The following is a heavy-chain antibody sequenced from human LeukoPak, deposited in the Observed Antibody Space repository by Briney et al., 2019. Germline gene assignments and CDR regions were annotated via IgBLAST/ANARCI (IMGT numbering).Heavy chain of an antibody. D-gene: IGHD1-26*01. J-gene: IGHJ4*02. CDR1: GFTFSSYG. CDR3: AKDSSRGSPEYYFDY. Sequence: GGSLRLSCAASGFTFSSYGMHWVRQAPGKGLEWVAVIWYDGSNKYYADSVKGRSTISRDNSKNTLYLQMNSLRAEDTAVYYCAKDSSRGSPEYYFDYWGQGTLVTVSS. CDR2: IWYDGSNK. V-gene: IGHV3-33*06.